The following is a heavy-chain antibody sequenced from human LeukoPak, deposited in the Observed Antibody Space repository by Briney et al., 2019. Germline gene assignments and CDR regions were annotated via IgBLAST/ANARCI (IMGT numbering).Heavy chain of an antibody. V-gene: IGHV3-66*02. D-gene: IGHD2-8*02. CDR3: ARSLLGVFDY. CDR1: GFTLSSNY. CDR2: IYSGGST. Sequence: PGGSLRLSCEASGFTLSSNYMSWVRQAPGKGLEWVSVIYSGGSTYYSDSVKGRFTISRDNSKNTLYLQMNSLRAEDTAVDYCARSLLGVFDYWGQGTLVTVPS. J-gene: IGHJ4*02.